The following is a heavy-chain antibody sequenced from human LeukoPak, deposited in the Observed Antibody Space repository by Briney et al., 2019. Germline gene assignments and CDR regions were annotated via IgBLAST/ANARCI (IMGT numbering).Heavy chain of an antibody. CDR1: GYTLTELS. D-gene: IGHD2-15*01. CDR2: FDPEDGER. Sequence: ASVKVPCKVSGYTLTELSMHWVRQAPGKGLEWMGGFDPEDGERIYAQKFQGRVTMTEDTSTDTAYMELSSLRSEDTAVYYCATERRGVVVVAATQKGYYYGMDVWGQGTTVTVSS. CDR3: ATERRGVVVVAATQKGYYYGMDV. V-gene: IGHV1-24*01. J-gene: IGHJ6*02.